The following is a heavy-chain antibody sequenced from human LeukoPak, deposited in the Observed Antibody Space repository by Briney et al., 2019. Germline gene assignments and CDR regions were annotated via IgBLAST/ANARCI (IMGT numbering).Heavy chain of an antibody. V-gene: IGHV1-18*01. CDR2: ISAYNGNT. D-gene: IGHD1-26*01. CDR1: GHTFTSYG. Sequence: GASVKVSCKASGHTFTSYGISWVRQAPGQGLEWMGWISAYNGNTNYAQKFQGRVTMTRDMSTSTVYMELSSLRSEDTAVYYCARDPWEHGHPWGQGTLVTVSS. CDR3: ARDPWEHGHP. J-gene: IGHJ5*02.